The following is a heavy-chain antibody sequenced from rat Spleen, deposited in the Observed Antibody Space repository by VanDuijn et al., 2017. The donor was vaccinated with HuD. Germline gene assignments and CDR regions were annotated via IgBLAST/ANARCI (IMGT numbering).Heavy chain of an antibody. J-gene: IGHJ1*01. CDR3: ARHIRWDWYFDF. V-gene: IGHV5-25*01. CDR2: ISTSGGST. CDR1: GFTFSNYY. Sequence: EVQLVESGGGLVQPGRSLKLSCAASGFTFSNYYMAWVRQAPKKGLEWVATISTSGGSTYYRDSVKGRFIVSRDNAKSTLYLQMDSLRSEDTATYYCARHIRWDWYFDFWGPGTMVTVSS. D-gene: IGHD3-8*01.